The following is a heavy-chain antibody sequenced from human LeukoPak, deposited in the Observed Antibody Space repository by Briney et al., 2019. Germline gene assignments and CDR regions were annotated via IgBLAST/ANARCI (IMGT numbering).Heavy chain of an antibody. D-gene: IGHD4-17*01. J-gene: IGHJ4*02. CDR2: INSDGSST. CDR3: ARSYGDYVYFDY. CDR1: GFTFSSYW. Sequence: PGWSLRLSCAASGFTFSSYWMHWVRQAPGKGLVWVSRINSDGSSTSYADSVKGRFTISRDNAKNSLYLQMNSLRAEDTAVYYCARSYGDYVYFDYWGQGTLVTVSS. V-gene: IGHV3-74*01.